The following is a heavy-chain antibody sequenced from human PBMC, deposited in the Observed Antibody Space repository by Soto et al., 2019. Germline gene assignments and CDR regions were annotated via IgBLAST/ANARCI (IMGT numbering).Heavy chain of an antibody. Sequence: QVQLQESGPGLVKPSQTLSLTCTVSGGSISSGGYYCRWSRHQPVKGLKWIGYFDYSGSTYYNPSLKSRVTISVDTSQNQFSLNLSSVTAADTAVYDFALSPQYTVTTVDYWVPGTLVTVSS. CDR2: FDYSGST. D-gene: IGHD4-17*01. V-gene: IGHV4-31*03. CDR1: GGSISSGGYY. CDR3: ALSPQYTVTTVDY. J-gene: IGHJ4*02.